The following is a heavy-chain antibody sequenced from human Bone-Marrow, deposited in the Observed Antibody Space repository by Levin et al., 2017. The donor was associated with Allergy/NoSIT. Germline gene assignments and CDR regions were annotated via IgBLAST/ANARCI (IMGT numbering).Heavy chain of an antibody. J-gene: IGHJ6*02. CDR3: ARGHYGLDV. CDR1: GFTFSDYY. CDR2: IDPSGTTV. Sequence: GESLKISCAASGFTFSDYYMSWIRQAPGKGLEWVSYIDPSGTTVYYADSVKGRFTISRDNAKNSLYLQMNSLRAEDTDVYYCARGHYGLDVWGQGTAVTVSS. V-gene: IGHV3-11*01.